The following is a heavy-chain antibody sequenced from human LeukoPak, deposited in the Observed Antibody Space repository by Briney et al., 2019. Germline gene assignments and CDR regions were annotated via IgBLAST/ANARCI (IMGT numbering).Heavy chain of an antibody. J-gene: IGHJ4*02. Sequence: SETLSLTCAVYGGSFSGYYWSWIRQPPGKGLEWIGEINHSGSTNYNPSLKSRVTISVDTSKNQFSLKLSSVTAADTAVYYCARGIAVAKYYFDYWGQGTLVTVSS. D-gene: IGHD6-19*01. CDR2: INHSGST. V-gene: IGHV4-34*01. CDR1: GGSFSGYY. CDR3: ARGIAVAKYYFDY.